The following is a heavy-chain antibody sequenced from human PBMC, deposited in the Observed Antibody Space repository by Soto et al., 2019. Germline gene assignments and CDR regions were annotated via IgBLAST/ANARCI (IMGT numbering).Heavy chain of an antibody. CDR3: ARGRYDYGDYGAFEI. D-gene: IGHD4-17*01. V-gene: IGHV4-31*03. J-gene: IGHJ3*02. CDR1: GGSISSGGYH. Sequence: QVQLQESGPGLVKPSQTLSLTCTVSGGSISSGGYHWSWIRQHPGKGLEWIGYIYYSLTTYYNPSLKSRVTISVDTSKNQFSLKLSSVTVADTAVYYCARGRYDYGDYGAFEIWGQGTMITVSS. CDR2: IYYSLTT.